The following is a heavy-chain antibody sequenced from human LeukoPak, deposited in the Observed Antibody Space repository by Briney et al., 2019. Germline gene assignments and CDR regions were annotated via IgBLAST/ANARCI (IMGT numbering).Heavy chain of an antibody. CDR3: ALSSPYSSGWYPYFQH. V-gene: IGHV1-69*05. D-gene: IGHD6-19*01. J-gene: IGHJ1*01. CDR1: GGTFSSYA. CDR2: IIPIFGTA. Sequence: ASVKVSCKASGGTFSSYAISWVRQAPGQGLEWMGRIIPIFGTANYAQTFQGRVTITTDESTSTAYMELSSLRSEDTAVYYCALSSPYSSGWYPYFQHWGQGTLVTVSS.